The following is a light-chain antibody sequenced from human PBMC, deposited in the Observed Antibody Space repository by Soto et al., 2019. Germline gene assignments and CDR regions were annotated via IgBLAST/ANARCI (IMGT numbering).Light chain of an antibody. CDR1: SSDVGGYNY. CDR3: SSYKSSSLYV. V-gene: IGLV2-14*01. J-gene: IGLJ1*01. Sequence: QSVLTQPASVSGSPGQSITISCTGTSSDVGGYNYVSWYQQHPGKAPKLTIYEVSNRPSGVSNRFSGSKSGNTASLTISGLQAEDEADYYCSSYKSSSLYVFGTGTKVTVL. CDR2: EVS.